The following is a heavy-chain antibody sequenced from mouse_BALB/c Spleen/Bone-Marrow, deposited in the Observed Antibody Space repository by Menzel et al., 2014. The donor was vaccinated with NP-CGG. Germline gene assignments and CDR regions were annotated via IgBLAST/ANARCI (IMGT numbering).Heavy chain of an antibody. CDR3: TIGEFDY. CDR2: INPSNGAT. J-gene: IGHJ2*01. CDR1: GYTFTSYW. V-gene: IGHV1S16*01. Sequence: QVQLQQSGAELVKPGASVKLSCKASGYTFTSYWMHWGKLRPGQGFEWIGEINPSNGATNYNEKFKRKATLTVDKSSSTAYMQLSSLTSEDSAVYYCTIGEFDYWGQGTTLTVSS.